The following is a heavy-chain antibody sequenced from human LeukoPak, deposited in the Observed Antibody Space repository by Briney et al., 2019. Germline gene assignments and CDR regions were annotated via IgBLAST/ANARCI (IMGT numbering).Heavy chain of an antibody. Sequence: ASVKVSCKTSGYTFTSFDINWVRQATGQGLEWMGWMNPNSGNTGYAQKFQGRVTMTRDTSISTAYMELSSLRSEDTAVYYCARGRKPLYSYYYYMDVWGKGTTVTVSS. J-gene: IGHJ6*03. CDR2: MNPNSGNT. V-gene: IGHV1-8*01. CDR1: GYTFTSFD. CDR3: ARGRKPLYSYYYYMDV.